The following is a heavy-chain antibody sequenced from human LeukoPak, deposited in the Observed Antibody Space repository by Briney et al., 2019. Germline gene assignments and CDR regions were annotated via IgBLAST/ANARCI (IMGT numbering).Heavy chain of an antibody. D-gene: IGHD1-7*01. Sequence: SETLSLTCTVSGGSVSSYYWNWIRQPPGKGLEWIGYIYYSGSTKYHPSLKSRVTISVDTSKNQFSLKLGSVTAADTAVYYCSRTNNWNYEVDYWGQGTLVTVSS. CDR2: IYYSGST. CDR1: GGSVSSYY. CDR3: SRTNNWNYEVDY. V-gene: IGHV4-59*02. J-gene: IGHJ4*02.